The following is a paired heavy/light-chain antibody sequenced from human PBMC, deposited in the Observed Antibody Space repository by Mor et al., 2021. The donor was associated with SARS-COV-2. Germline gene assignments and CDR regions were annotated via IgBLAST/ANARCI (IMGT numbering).Light chain of an antibody. CDR1: QSVSSY. Sequence: EIVLTQSPATLSLSPGERATLSCRASQSVSSYLAWYQQKPGQAPRLLIYDASNRATGIPARFSGSGSGTDFTLTISSLEPEDFAVYYCQQRGNWPPVFTFGPGTKVDIK. J-gene: IGKJ3*01. CDR3: QQRGNWPPVFT. CDR2: DAS. V-gene: IGKV3-11*01.
Heavy chain of an antibody. CDR2: IYWDDER. CDR3: AHEFGYPRGHYFHD. V-gene: IGHV2-5*02. D-gene: IGHD5-12*01. Sequence: QITLKESGPTLVKPTQTLTLTCTFSGFSLSTSGVSVGWIRQPPGKALEWLALIYWDDERLYSPSLKSRLTITKDTSKNQVVLTMTNMDPVDTATYYCAHEFGYPRGHYFHDWGQGTLVTVSS. J-gene: IGHJ4*02. CDR1: GFSLSTSGVS.